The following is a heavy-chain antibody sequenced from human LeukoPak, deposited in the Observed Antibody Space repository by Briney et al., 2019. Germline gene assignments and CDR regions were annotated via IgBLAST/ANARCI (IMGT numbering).Heavy chain of an antibody. CDR3: ASLWFGDMVDY. J-gene: IGHJ4*02. D-gene: IGHD3-10*01. CDR1: GFTFSSYA. Sequence: GGSLRLSCAASGFTFSSYAMHWVRQAPGKGLEWVAVISYDGSNKYYADSVKGRFTISRDNSKNTLYLQMNSLRAEDTAVYYCASLWFGDMVDYWGQGTLVTVSS. V-gene: IGHV3-30-3*01. CDR2: ISYDGSNK.